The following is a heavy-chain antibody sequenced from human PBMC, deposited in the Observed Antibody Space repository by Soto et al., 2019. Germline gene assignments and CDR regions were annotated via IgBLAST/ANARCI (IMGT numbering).Heavy chain of an antibody. J-gene: IGHJ4*02. V-gene: IGHV4-61*01. Sequence: SETLSLTCSVSGASFSSTPYFWGWIRQPPGKRLEWIGYIYYSGSTNYNPSLRSRVTISVDTSKNQFSLKLSSVTAADTAVYFCAGVGGVDGYNYFNYWGQGTQVTVSS. CDR1: GASFSSTPYF. D-gene: IGHD2-8*02. CDR3: AGVGGVDGYNYFNY. CDR2: IYYSGST.